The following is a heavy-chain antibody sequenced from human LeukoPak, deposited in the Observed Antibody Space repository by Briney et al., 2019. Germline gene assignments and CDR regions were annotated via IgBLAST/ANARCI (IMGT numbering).Heavy chain of an antibody. Sequence: SETLSLTCSFSGVSNNTSSWTWIRQPPGKGLEWIGYIYYSGSTNYNPSLKSRLTISVDTSKNQFSLKLSSVTAADTAVYYCAREYCSSSCYFDYWGQGTLVTVSS. V-gene: IGHV4-59*01. CDR2: IYYSGST. CDR3: AREYCSSSCYFDY. D-gene: IGHD2-2*01. CDR1: GVSNNTSS. J-gene: IGHJ4*02.